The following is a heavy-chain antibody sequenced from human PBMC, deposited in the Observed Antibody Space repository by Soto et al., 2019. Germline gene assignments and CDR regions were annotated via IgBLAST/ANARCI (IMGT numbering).Heavy chain of an antibody. D-gene: IGHD7-27*01. CDR2: INQDGSEK. CDR3: ARADWGSADY. V-gene: IGHV3-7*01. CDR1: GFTCKFFW. J-gene: IGHJ4*02. Sequence: GGSLRLSCAAAGFTCKFFWMSWVRQAPGKGLEWVANINQDGSEKYYVDSVKGRFTISRDNAKDSLSLQMNSLRAEDTAVYYCARADWGSADYWGQGTLVTVSS.